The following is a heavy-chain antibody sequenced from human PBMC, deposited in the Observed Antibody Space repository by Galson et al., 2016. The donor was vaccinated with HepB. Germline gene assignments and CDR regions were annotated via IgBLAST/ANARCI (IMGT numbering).Heavy chain of an antibody. J-gene: IGHJ6*03. D-gene: IGHD2-8*02. CDR3: ARDRWERYWPGYYYDYMDV. V-gene: IGHV1-46*01. Sequence: SVKVSCKASGYTFTSYYMHWVRQAPGQGLEWMGIINPSGGSTSYGQTFQGRVTMTRDTSTSTVYMELRSLRSEDTAVYYCARDRWERYWPGYYYDYMDVWGKGTTVTVSS. CDR1: GYTFTSYY. CDR2: INPSGGST.